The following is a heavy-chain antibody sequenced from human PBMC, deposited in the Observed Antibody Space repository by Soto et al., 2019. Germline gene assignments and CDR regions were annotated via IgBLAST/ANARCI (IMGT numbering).Heavy chain of an antibody. CDR3: AKDKTKMYYDFWSGYGGMDV. J-gene: IGHJ6*02. V-gene: IGHV3-9*01. CDR1: GFTFDDYA. D-gene: IGHD3-3*01. CDR2: ISWNSGSI. Sequence: GGSLRLSCAASGFTFDDYAMHWVRQAPGRGLEWVSGISWNSGSIGYADSVKGRFTISRDNAKNSLYLQMNSLRAEDTALYYCAKDKTKMYYDFWSGYGGMDVWGQGPTVTVSS.